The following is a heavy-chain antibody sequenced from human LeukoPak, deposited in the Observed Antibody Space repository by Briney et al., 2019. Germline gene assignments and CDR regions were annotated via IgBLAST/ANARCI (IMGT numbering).Heavy chain of an antibody. CDR3: VKVGYCSSNSCYMLEY. J-gene: IGHJ4*02. Sequence: GGSLRLSCTASGFTFTNYAMTWVRQAPGKGLEWVSAISGGGGDTYYADSVKGRFTIFRDNSKNTLYLQMNSLRAEDTAVYYCVKVGYCSSNSCYMLEYWGQGTLVTVSS. D-gene: IGHD2-2*02. CDR2: ISGGGGDT. V-gene: IGHV3-23*01. CDR1: GFTFTNYA.